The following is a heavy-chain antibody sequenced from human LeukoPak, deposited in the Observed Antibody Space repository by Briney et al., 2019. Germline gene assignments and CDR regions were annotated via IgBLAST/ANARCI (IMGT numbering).Heavy chain of an antibody. Sequence: SETLSLTCAVSGYSIISSYYWSWIRQPPGKGLEWIGYIYYSGSTNYNPSLKSRVTISVDTSKNQFSLKLSSVTAADTAVYYCARAPGYSYGWEDYYYYYMDVWGKGTTVTVSS. CDR1: GYSIISSYY. D-gene: IGHD5-18*01. V-gene: IGHV4-59*01. J-gene: IGHJ6*03. CDR2: IYYSGST. CDR3: ARAPGYSYGWEDYYYYYMDV.